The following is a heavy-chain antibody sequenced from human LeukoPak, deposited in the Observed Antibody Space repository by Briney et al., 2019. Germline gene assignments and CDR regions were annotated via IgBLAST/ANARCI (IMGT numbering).Heavy chain of an antibody. CDR1: GLTFSKYW. CDR2: INTDGTVT. V-gene: IGHV3-74*01. Sequence: PGGSLRLFCAASGLTFSKYWMLWVRQAPGKGLESVSRINTDGTVTTYADSVKGRFTVSRDNADNTMFLQMNSVRDEDTAVYYCATKQWLAPPPDSWGQGTPVTVSS. CDR3: ATKQWLAPPPDS. D-gene: IGHD6-19*01. J-gene: IGHJ4*02.